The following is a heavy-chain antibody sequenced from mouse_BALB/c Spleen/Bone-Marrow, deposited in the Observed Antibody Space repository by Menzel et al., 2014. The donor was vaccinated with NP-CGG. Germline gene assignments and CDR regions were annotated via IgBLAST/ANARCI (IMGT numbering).Heavy chain of an antibody. CDR3: ARRYDYGYGPFAY. V-gene: IGHV5-12-2*01. CDR1: GFTFSNYT. J-gene: IGHJ3*01. Sequence: EVKVVESGGGLVQPGESLKLSCAASGFTFSNYTMSWIRQTPEKRLEWVAYISNGGGTTYYPDTVKGRFTTSRDNAKNTLYLQMSSLKSEDTAMYYCARRYDYGYGPFAYWGQGTLVTVSA. CDR2: ISNGGGTT. D-gene: IGHD1-2*01.